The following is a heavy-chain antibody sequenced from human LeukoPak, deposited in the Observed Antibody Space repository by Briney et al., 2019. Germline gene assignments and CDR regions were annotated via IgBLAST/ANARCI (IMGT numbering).Heavy chain of an antibody. CDR2: IWYDGSNK. J-gene: IGHJ6*02. V-gene: IGHV3-30*02. CDR3: AKDPRRIVATNYYYGMDV. D-gene: IGHD5-12*01. CDR1: GFTFSNHG. Sequence: GGSLRLSCAASGFTFSNHGMHWVRQAPGKGPEWVALIWYDGSNKYYADSVKGRFTISRDNSKNTLYLQMNSLRAEDTAVYYCAKDPRRIVATNYYYGMDVWGQGTTVTVSS.